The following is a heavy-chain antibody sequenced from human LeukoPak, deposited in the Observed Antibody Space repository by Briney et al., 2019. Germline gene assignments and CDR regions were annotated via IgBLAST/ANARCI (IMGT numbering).Heavy chain of an antibody. CDR2: IKQDGSEK. J-gene: IGHJ4*02. D-gene: IGHD6-13*01. CDR1: GFTFSSYW. V-gene: IGHV3-7*03. CDR3: ARAGQQLVRGYYFDY. Sequence: GGSLRLSCAASGFTFSSYWMSWVRQAPGKGLEWVANIKQDGSEKYYVDSVRGRFTISRDNAKNSLYLQMNSLRAEDTAVYYCARAGQQLVRGYYFDYWGQGTLVTVSS.